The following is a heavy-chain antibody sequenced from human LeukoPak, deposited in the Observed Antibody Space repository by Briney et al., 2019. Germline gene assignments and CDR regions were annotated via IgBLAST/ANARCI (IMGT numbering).Heavy chain of an antibody. CDR1: GYTFTSYA. CDR3: ARDGEWEPLWGPYYYYYYGMDV. D-gene: IGHD1-26*01. Sequence: ASVKVSCKASGYTFTSYAMHWVRQAPGQRLEWMGWINAGNGNTKYSQKFQGRVTITRDTSASTAYMELSSLRSEDTAVYYCARDGEWEPLWGPYYYYYYGMDVWGQGTTVTVSS. V-gene: IGHV1-3*01. J-gene: IGHJ6*01. CDR2: INAGNGNT.